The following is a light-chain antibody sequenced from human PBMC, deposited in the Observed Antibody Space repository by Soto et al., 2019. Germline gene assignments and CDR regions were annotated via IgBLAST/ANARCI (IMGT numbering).Light chain of an antibody. CDR3: QQYNSYSTWT. J-gene: IGKJ1*01. Sequence: DIQMTQSPSTLSASVGDRVTITCRASQSINNWLAWYQQKPGKAPKLLIYEASSLERGVPSRFSGSGSGTEFTHTISSLQPDDFATYYCQQYNSYSTWTFGQGTKVEIK. CDR1: QSINNW. CDR2: EAS. V-gene: IGKV1-5*01.